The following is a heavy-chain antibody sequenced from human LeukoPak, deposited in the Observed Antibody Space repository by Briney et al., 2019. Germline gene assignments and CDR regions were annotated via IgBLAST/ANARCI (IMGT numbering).Heavy chain of an antibody. Sequence: PSETLSLTCAVSGGSFSGYYWSWIGQPPGKGLEWIGEINHSGSTNYNPSLKNRVTISVDTSKNQFSLKLSSVTAADTAVYYCQWTDGDYYMDVWGKGTTVTVSS. D-gene: IGHD3/OR15-3a*01. CDR2: INHSGST. V-gene: IGHV4-34*01. CDR3: QWTDGDYYMDV. CDR1: GGSFSGYY. J-gene: IGHJ6*03.